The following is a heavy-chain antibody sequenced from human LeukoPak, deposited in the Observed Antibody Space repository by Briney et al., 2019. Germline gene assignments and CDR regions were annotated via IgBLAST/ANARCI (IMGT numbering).Heavy chain of an antibody. V-gene: IGHV4-34*01. CDR2: INHSGST. Sequence: SETLSLTCAVYGGSFSGYYWSWIRQPPGKGLEWIGEINHSGSTNYNPSLKSRVTISVGTSKNQFSLKLSSVTAADTAVYYCARVRGSRSYWGQGTLVTVSS. CDR3: ARVRGSRSY. D-gene: IGHD2-15*01. J-gene: IGHJ4*02. CDR1: GGSFSGYY.